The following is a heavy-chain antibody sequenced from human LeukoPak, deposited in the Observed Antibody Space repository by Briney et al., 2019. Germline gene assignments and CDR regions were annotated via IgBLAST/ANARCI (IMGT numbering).Heavy chain of an antibody. J-gene: IGHJ4*02. CDR2: IRYDGSNK. D-gene: IGHD3-22*01. Sequence: GGSLRLSCAASGFTFSSYGMHWVRQAPGKGLEWVAFIRYDGSNKYYADSVKGRFTISRDNSKNTLYLQMNSLRAEDTAVYYCAKTLYYYDSSGYRYFDYWGQGTLVTVSS. CDR3: AKTLYYYDSSGYRYFDY. CDR1: GFTFSSYG. V-gene: IGHV3-30*02.